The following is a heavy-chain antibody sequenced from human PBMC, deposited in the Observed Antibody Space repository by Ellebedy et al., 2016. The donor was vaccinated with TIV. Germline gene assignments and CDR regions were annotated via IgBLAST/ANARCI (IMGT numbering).Heavy chain of an antibody. D-gene: IGHD6-19*01. CDR3: AKDGYSSGWYAEFYYYGLDV. J-gene: IGHJ6*02. CDR2: ISGSGGSS. CDR1: GFTFSTYA. V-gene: IGHV3-23*01. Sequence: GESLKISCAASGFTFSTYAMSWVRQAPGKGLEWVSHISGSGGSSYYADSVKGRFAISRDNSKNTLYLQMNSLRAEDTAVYYCAKDGYSSGWYAEFYYYGLDVWGQGTTVTVSS.